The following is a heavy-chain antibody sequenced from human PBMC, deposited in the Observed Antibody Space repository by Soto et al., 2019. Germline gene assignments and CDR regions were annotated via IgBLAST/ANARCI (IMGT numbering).Heavy chain of an antibody. V-gene: IGHV1-69*13. CDR1: GGTFSSYA. J-gene: IGHJ3*02. D-gene: IGHD2-2*01. CDR3: ARDRAMTRGLAAFDI. CDR2: IIPIFGTA. Sequence: SVKVSCKASGGTFSSYAISWVRQAPGQGLEWMGGIIPIFGTANYAQKFQGRVTITADESASTAYMELSSLRSEDTAVYYCARDRAMTRGLAAFDIWGQGTMVTVSS.